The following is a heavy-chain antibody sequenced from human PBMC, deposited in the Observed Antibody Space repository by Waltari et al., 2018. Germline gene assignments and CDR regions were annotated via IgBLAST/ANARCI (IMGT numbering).Heavy chain of an antibody. Sequence: EVQLVEAGGGLVQPGGSLRLSCAASGFTFNYYWVHWVRHAPGKGLGWLANIKGDGSRTYYSDSVRGRFTISRDNAKNSVFLQMNSLTAEDTAVYYCWANDYWGQGTLVTVSS. J-gene: IGHJ4*02. CDR2: IKGDGSRT. CDR1: GFTFNYYW. CDR3: WANDY. V-gene: IGHV3-7*01.